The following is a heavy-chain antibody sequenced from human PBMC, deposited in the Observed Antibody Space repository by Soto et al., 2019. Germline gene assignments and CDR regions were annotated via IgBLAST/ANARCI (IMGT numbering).Heavy chain of an antibody. CDR2: INPNSGGT. D-gene: IGHD3-10*01. CDR3: ARASTTMVRGVKAGYGMDV. J-gene: IGHJ6*02. CDR1: GYTFTGYY. Sequence: ASVKVSCKASGYTFTGYYMHWVRQAPGQGLEWMGWINPNSGGTNYAQKFQGWVTMTRDTSISTAYMELRRLRSDDTAVYYCARASTTMVRGVKAGYGMDVWGQGTTVTVYS. V-gene: IGHV1-2*04.